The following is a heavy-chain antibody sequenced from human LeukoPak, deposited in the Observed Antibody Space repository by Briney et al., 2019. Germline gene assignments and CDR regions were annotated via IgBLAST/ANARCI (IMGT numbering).Heavy chain of an antibody. CDR2: MYNSGST. Sequence: SETLSLTCTVSGGSISSSNYYWDWIRQPPGKGLEWIGTMYNSGSTYYNPSLKSRVTLSVDTSKTQFSLNLSSVTAADTAVYYCAREDSGSYYNYYYFYMDVWGKGTTVTISS. V-gene: IGHV4-39*07. J-gene: IGHJ6*03. CDR3: AREDSGSYYNYYYFYMDV. D-gene: IGHD3-10*01. CDR1: GGSISSSNYY.